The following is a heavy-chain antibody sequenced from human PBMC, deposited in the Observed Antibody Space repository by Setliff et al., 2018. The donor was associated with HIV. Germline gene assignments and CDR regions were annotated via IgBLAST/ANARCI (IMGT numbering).Heavy chain of an antibody. D-gene: IGHD3-10*01. CDR3: ARDAGAPGRGNPLDY. J-gene: IGHJ4*02. Sequence: ASVKVSCKTSGYTFTVNHLHWVRQAPGQGVEWVGKISPDGGDTFYAQKFQGRVTLTRDTSITTAYMELSTLRDDDTAVYYCARDAGAPGRGNPLDYWGQGTLVTVSS. V-gene: IGHV1-2*02. CDR2: ISPDGGDT. CDR1: GYTFTVNH.